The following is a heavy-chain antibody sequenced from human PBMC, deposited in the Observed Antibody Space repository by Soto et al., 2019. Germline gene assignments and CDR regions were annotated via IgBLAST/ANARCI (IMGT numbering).Heavy chain of an antibody. CDR1: GGSISSYY. D-gene: IGHD3-22*01. V-gene: IGHV4-59*01. CDR2: IYYSGST. CDR3: ARDYYDSSGYYYITGYNWFDP. J-gene: IGHJ5*02. Sequence: SETLSLTCTVSGGSISSYYWSWIRQPPGKGLEWIGYIYYSGSTNYNPSLKSRVTISVDTSKNQFSLKLSSVTAADTAVYYCARDYYDSSGYYYITGYNWFDPWGQGTLVTVSS.